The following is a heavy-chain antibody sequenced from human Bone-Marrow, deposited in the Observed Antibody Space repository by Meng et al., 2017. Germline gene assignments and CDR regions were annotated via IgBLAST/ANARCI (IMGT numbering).Heavy chain of an antibody. CDR2: INPNNGDT. D-gene: IGHD3-22*01. CDR3: ARRWLLVWGGYDY. V-gene: IGHV1-2*06. Sequence: ASVKVSCKPSGYTFTAYYIHWVRQAPGQGLEWMGHINPNNGDTLYAQKFQGRVSMTSDTSISTVYVELSGLRSDDTAVYYCARRWLLVWGGYDYWGQGTLVTVSS. J-gene: IGHJ4*02. CDR1: GYTFTAYY.